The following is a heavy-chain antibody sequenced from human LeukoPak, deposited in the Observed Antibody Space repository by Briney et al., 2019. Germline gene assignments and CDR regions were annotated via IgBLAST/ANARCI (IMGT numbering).Heavy chain of an antibody. Sequence: PSETLSLTCTVSGGSISSYYWSWIRQPPGKALEWIGYIYNSVSTNYNPSLKSRVTMSVDTSKNQFSLKLSSVTAADTAVYYCARHFGSGGDYYGYWGQGTLVTVSS. CDR2: IYNSVST. V-gene: IGHV4-59*08. D-gene: IGHD3-22*01. J-gene: IGHJ4*02. CDR1: GGSISSYY. CDR3: ARHFGSGGDYYGY.